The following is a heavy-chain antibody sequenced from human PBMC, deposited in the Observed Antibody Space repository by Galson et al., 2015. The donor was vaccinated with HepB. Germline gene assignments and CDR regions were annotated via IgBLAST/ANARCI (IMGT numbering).Heavy chain of an antibody. CDR3: ARGAGDYGDSFDY. CDR1: GGSVSSGSYY. D-gene: IGHD4-17*01. V-gene: IGHV4-61*01. J-gene: IGHJ4*02. CDR2: IYYSGST. Sequence: ETLSLTCTVSGGSVSSGSYYWSWIRQPPGKGLEWIGYIYYSGSTNYNPSLKSRVTISVDTSKNQFSLKLSSVTAADTAVYYCARGAGDYGDSFDYWGQGTLVTVSS.